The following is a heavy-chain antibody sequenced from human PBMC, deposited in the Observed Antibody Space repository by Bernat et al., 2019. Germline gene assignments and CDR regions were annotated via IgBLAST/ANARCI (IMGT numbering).Heavy chain of an antibody. V-gene: IGHV3-43*02. CDR3: AKDLNEGDYTNGVCDYYYYGMDV. D-gene: IGHD2-8*01. Sequence: EVQLVESGGGVVQPGGSLRLSCAASGFTFDDYAMHWVRQAPGKGLEWVSLISWDGGSTYYAGSVKGRFTISRDNSKISLYLPMNSLRTEDTALYYCAKDLNEGDYTNGVCDYYYYGMDVWDQGPTVTVSS. CDR2: ISWDGGST. CDR1: GFTFDDYA. J-gene: IGHJ6*02.